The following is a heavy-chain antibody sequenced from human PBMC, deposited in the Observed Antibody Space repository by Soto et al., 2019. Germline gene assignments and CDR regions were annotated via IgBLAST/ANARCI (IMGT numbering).Heavy chain of an antibody. D-gene: IGHD2-2*01. CDR3: AREGGAVVVPAAPWVDY. CDR1: GFTFSSYS. V-gene: IGHV3-21*01. Sequence: PGGSLRLSCAASGFTFSSYSMNWVRQAPGKGLEWVSSISSSSSYIYYADSVKGRFTISRDNAKNSLYLQMNSLRAEDTAVYYCAREGGAVVVPAAPWVDYWGQGTLVTVSS. J-gene: IGHJ4*02. CDR2: ISSSSSYI.